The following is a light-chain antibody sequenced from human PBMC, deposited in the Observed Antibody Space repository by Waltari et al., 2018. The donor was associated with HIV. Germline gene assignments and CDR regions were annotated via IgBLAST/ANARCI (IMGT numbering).Light chain of an antibody. CDR2: LAS. CDR1: QSVLHSSENTNNTNY. J-gene: IGKJ4*01. CDR3: LQFYKNLLT. Sequence: DIVMTQSPDSLAVSLGERATINCKSSQSVLHSSENTNNTNYLTWHQQKPGQPPQLLIYLASTRESGVPDRFSGSGSGTDFTLTISRLQAEDVAVYYCLQFYKNLLTFGGGTRVEIK. V-gene: IGKV4-1*01.